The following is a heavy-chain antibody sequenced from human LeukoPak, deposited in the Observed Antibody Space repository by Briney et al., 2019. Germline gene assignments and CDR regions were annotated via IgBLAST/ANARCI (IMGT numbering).Heavy chain of an antibody. V-gene: IGHV3-30-3*01. CDR3: ARCWSDRTYDAFDI. CDR1: GFTFSSYA. CDR2: ISYDGSNK. J-gene: IGHJ3*02. D-gene: IGHD3-3*01. Sequence: GGSLRLSCAASGFTFSSYAMHWVRQAPGKGLEWVAVISYDGSNKYYADSVKGRFTISRDNSKNTLYLQMNSLRAEDTAVYYCARCWSDRTYDAFDIWGQGTMVTVSS.